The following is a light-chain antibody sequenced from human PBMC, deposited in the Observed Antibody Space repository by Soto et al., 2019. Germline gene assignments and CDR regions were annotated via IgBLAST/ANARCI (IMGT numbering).Light chain of an antibody. Sequence: EIVLTQSPGTLSLSPGERATLSCRASQSVSSSYLAWYQHKPGQAPSLLIYGASSRATGIPDRFSGSGSGTDFSLTISRLEPEDFAVYYWQQYGSSYTFGQGTKLEIK. J-gene: IGKJ2*01. CDR2: GAS. V-gene: IGKV3-20*01. CDR1: QSVSSSY. CDR3: QQYGSSYT.